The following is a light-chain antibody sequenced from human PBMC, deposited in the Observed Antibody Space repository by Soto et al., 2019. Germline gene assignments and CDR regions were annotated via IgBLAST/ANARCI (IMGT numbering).Light chain of an antibody. CDR3: QQYNDWPRT. CDR1: QSLGGS. CDR2: GAS. J-gene: IGKJ1*01. V-gene: IGKV3-15*01. Sequence: EIVMTQSPATLSVSPGERATLSCRASQSLGGSLAWYQQKPGQAPRLLIYGASTRATGIPARFSGSGSGTEFTLTISSLQSEDFAVYYCQQYNDWPRTFGQGTKVDIK.